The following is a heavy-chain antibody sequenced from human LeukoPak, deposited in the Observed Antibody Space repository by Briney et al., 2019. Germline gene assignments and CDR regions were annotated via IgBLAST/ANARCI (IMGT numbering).Heavy chain of an antibody. CDR1: GFTFSSYS. Sequence: GGSLRLSCAASGFTFSSYSMNWVRQAPGKGLEWVSSISSSSSYIYYADSVKGRFTISRDNAKNSLYLQMNSLRAEDTAVYYCARDLPTHDAFDIWGQGTMVIVSS. V-gene: IGHV3-21*01. CDR3: ARDLPTHDAFDI. J-gene: IGHJ3*02. CDR2: ISSSSSYI.